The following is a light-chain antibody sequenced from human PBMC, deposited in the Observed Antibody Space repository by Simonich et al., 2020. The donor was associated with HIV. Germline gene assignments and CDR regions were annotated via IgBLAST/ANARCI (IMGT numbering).Light chain of an antibody. CDR3: QQYNSYSWT. J-gene: IGKJ1*01. Sequence: DIQMTQSPSTLSASVGDRVTITCWARQNIRSWLAWYKQKPGKAPKLLIYKAASLESGVPSRFSGSGSGTEFTLTISSLQPDDFATYYCQQYNSYSWTFGQGTKVEIK. CDR1: QNIRSW. CDR2: KAA. V-gene: IGKV1-5*03.